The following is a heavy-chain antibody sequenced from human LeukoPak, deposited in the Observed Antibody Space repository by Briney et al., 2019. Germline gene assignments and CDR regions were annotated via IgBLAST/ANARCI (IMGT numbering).Heavy chain of an antibody. CDR2: IWYDGSNK. Sequence: PGGSLRLSCAASGFTFSNYNMFWVRQAPGKGLEWVAVIWYDGSNKYYADSVKGRFTISRDNSKNTLYLQMNSLRAEDTAVYWVVVVAATRGYWGQGTLVTVSS. CDR3: VVVAATRGY. V-gene: IGHV3-30*02. J-gene: IGHJ4*02. CDR1: GFTFSNYN. D-gene: IGHD2-15*01.